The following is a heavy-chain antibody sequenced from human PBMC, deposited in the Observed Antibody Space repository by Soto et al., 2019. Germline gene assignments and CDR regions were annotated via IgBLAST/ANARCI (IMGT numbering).Heavy chain of an antibody. CDR3: AGGDYYHSSGYCFYYYTMDV. CDR2: VYYGGST. CDR1: GGSISSSSYY. V-gene: IGHV4-39*01. Sequence: PSETLSLTCTVSGGSISSSSYYWGWIHQPPGKGLEWIGNVYYGGSTYYNPSLKSRVTISVETSKSQFSLKLSSVTAADTAVYYCAGGDYYHSSGYCFYYYTMDVWGQGTTVTVSS. D-gene: IGHD3-22*01. J-gene: IGHJ6*02.